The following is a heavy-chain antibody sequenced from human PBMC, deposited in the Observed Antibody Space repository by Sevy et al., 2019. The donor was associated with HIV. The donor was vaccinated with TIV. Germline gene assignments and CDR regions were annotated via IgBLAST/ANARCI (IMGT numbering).Heavy chain of an antibody. V-gene: IGHV3-48*03. CDR1: GFTFSSYE. CDR3: ARDYGGNWRDYYYGMDV. Sequence: GGSLRLSCAASGFTFSSYEMNWVRQAPGKGLEWVSYISSSGSTIYYADSVKGRFTISRENAKNSLYLQMNSLRAEDTAVYYCARDYGGNWRDYYYGMDVWGQGTTVTVSS. J-gene: IGHJ6*02. CDR2: ISSSGSTI. D-gene: IGHD1-1*01.